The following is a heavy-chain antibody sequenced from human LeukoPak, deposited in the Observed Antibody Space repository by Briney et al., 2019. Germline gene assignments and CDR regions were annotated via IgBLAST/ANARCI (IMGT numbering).Heavy chain of an antibody. CDR2: MNPNSGNT. CDR1: GYTFTSFD. V-gene: IGHV1-8*01. D-gene: IGHD4-23*01. J-gene: IGHJ4*02. CDR3: ARDDYGGSPDY. Sequence: ASVKVSCKASGYTFTSFDINWVRQATGQGLEWMGWMNPNSGNTGYAQKFQGRVTMTRDTSTSTVYMELSSLRSEDTAVYYCARDDYGGSPDYWGQGTLVTVSS.